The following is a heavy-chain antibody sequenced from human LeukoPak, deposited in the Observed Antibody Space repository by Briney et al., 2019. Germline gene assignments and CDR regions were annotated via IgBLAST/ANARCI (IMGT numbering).Heavy chain of an antibody. CDR1: GFTFSSYA. J-gene: IGHJ4*02. CDR3: ANRGKYCSSTSCLGSAQVDY. V-gene: IGHV3-30-3*01. CDR2: ISYDGSSK. Sequence: GRSLRLSCAASGFTFSSYAMHWVRQAPGKGLEWVAVISYDGSSKYYADSVKGRFTISRDNSKNTLYLQMNSLRAEDTAVYYCANRGKYCSSTSCLGSAQVDYWGQGTLVTVSS. D-gene: IGHD2-2*01.